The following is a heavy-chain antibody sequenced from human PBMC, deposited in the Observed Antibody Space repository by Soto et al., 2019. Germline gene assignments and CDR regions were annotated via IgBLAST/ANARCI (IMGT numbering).Heavy chain of an antibody. Sequence: GGALRLYCAASGVTFSDSYMSWIRQAPGKGLEWISYITFSGNTVYYADSLKGRFTISRDNAKNSLYLQMNRLRAEDTAVYYCARVSWREKYGMDVWGQGTTVPVSS. CDR3: ARVSWREKYGMDV. V-gene: IGHV3-11*01. CDR2: ITFSGNTV. CDR1: GVTFSDSY. J-gene: IGHJ6*02.